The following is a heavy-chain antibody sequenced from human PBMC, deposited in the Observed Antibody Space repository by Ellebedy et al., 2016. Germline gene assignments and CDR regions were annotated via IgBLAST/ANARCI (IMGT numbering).Heavy chain of an antibody. D-gene: IGHD3-10*01. J-gene: IGHJ4*02. V-gene: IGHV5-51*01. Sequence: GESLKISXKASGYNFNNYWIGWVRQMPGKGLEWMGIIYPGDSDARYSPSFQGQVTITADKSTSTAYLQWSRLKASDTAMYYYARADAFGESFDYWGQGSLVTVSS. CDR3: ARADAFGESFDY. CDR1: GYNFNNYW. CDR2: IYPGDSDA.